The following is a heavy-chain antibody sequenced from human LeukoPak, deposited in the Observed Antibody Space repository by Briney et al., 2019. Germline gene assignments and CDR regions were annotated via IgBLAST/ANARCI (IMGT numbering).Heavy chain of an antibody. J-gene: IGHJ6*03. D-gene: IGHD3-3*01. CDR3: ARDPSPVHYDFWSGGYYYYYYMDV. CDR2: INPNSGGT. Sequence: GASVKVSCKASGYTFTSYGISWVRQAPGQGLEWMGWINPNSGGTNYAQKFQGRVTMTRDTSISTAYMELSRLRSDDTAVYYCARDPSPVHYDFWSGGYYYYYYMDVWGKGTTVTVSS. V-gene: IGHV1-2*02. CDR1: GYTFTSYG.